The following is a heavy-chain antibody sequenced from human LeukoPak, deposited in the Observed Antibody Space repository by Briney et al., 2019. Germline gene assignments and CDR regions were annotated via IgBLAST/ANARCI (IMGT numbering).Heavy chain of an antibody. Sequence: QTSEPLSLTRTVSGGSISSYYWSWIRQPPGKGLEWIGYIYYSGSTNYNPSLKSRVTISVDTSKNQFSLKLSSVTAADTAVYYCAREFVVPAAIQYNWFDPWGQGTLVTVSS. CDR3: AREFVVPAAIQYNWFDP. CDR2: IYYSGST. CDR1: GGSISSYY. V-gene: IGHV4-59*01. D-gene: IGHD2-2*01. J-gene: IGHJ5*02.